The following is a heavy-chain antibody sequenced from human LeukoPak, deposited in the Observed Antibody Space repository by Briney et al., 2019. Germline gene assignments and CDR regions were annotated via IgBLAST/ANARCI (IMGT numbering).Heavy chain of an antibody. CDR3: ARDLSAARRREATGFDY. Sequence: GGSLRLSCAASGFTFSYYTMHWVRQAPGKGLEWVAVIWYDGSDQYYADSAKGRFTISGDNSKNTMYLQMNSLRAEDTAMYYCARDLSAARRREATGFDYWGQGTLVTVSS. CDR1: GFTFSYYT. CDR2: IWYDGSDQ. V-gene: IGHV3-33*08. J-gene: IGHJ4*02. D-gene: IGHD6-6*01.